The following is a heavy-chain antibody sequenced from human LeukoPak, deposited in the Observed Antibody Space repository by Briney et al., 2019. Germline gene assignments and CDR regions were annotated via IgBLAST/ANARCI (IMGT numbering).Heavy chain of an antibody. CDR1: GFNSGNYW. CDR2: IKQDGIET. V-gene: IGHV3-7*01. D-gene: IGHD6-13*01. J-gene: IGHJ3*02. Sequence: GGSLRLSCAASGFNSGNYWMSWVHQASGQRLEWLANIKQDGIETYYLDSVRGRFTISRDSARNSVYLQMNSLRADETAVYFCARFIASPGPDAFDIWGQGTLVTVSS. CDR3: ARFIASPGPDAFDI.